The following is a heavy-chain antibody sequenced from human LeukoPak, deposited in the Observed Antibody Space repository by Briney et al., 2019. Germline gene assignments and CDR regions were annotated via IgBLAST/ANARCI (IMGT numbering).Heavy chain of an antibody. CDR1: GGSISRYY. J-gene: IGHJ4*02. V-gene: IGHV4-59*01. CDR2: VSDSGNT. Sequence: SETLSLTCTVSGGSISRYYWSWIRQTPGKGLEWIGYVSDSGNTKYNPSLKSRVTISIDTSKNQFSLKLSSVTAADTAVYYCARVSPVLLWFGAYPYYFDYWGQGTLVTVSS. D-gene: IGHD3-10*01. CDR3: ARVSPVLLWFGAYPYYFDY.